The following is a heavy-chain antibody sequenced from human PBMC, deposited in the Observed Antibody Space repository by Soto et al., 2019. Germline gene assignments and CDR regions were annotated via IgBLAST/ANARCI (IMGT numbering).Heavy chain of an antibody. D-gene: IGHD1-1*01. CDR3: ANDGSTTGTTTLNY. CDR2: ISGSGGST. CDR1: GFTFSSYA. Sequence: EVQLLESGGGLVQPGGSLRLSCAASGFTFSSYAMSWVRQAPGKGLEWVSAISGSGGSTYYADSVKGRFTISRDNSKNTPYLQMNSLSAEDTAVYYCANDGSTTGTTTLNYWGPGTLVTVSS. J-gene: IGHJ4*02. V-gene: IGHV3-23*01.